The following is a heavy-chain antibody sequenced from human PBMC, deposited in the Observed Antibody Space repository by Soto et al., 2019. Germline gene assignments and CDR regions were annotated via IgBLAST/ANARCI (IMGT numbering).Heavy chain of an antibody. J-gene: IGHJ5*01. V-gene: IGHV3-73*01. CDR3: ARLKAPHSSSDDS. Sequence: GGSLRLSCAASGFTFSGSAMHWVRQASGKGLEWVGRIRSKANSYATAYAASVKGRFTISRDDSKNTAYLQMNSLKTEDTAVYYCARLKAPHSSSDDSSGQGTLVTVSS. D-gene: IGHD6-6*01. CDR1: GFTFSGSA. CDR2: IRSKANSYAT.